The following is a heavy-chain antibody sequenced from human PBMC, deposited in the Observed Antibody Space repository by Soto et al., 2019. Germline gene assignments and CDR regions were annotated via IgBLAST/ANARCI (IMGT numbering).Heavy chain of an antibody. V-gene: IGHV4-31*03. Sequence: QVQLQESGPGLVKPSQTLSLTCTVSGGSISSGGYYWSWIRQHPGKGLEWIGYIYYSGSTYYNPSLKSGVTASVDTSKSHVSLKLSSVTAAATAVYYCAGGGRRSAGMDVWGQGTTVTVSS. CDR3: AGGGRRSAGMDV. CDR2: IYYSGST. CDR1: GGSISSGGYY. J-gene: IGHJ6*02.